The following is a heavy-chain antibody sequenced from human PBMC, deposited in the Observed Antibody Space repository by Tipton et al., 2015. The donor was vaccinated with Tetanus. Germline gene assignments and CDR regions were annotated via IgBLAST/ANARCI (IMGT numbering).Heavy chain of an antibody. Sequence: TLSLTCSVSGAPVTSGRHHWSWIRLAPGRGLEWIGFVSDSGSTNYNPSVRGRVAISLDTSKNQFSLELTSVTAADTAVYYCVRDSSLGSNSWAFDLWGRGTTVTVSS. CDR3: VRDSSLGSNSWAFDL. D-gene: IGHD4-23*01. CDR1: GAPVTSGRHH. CDR2: VSDSGST. V-gene: IGHV4-61*01. J-gene: IGHJ3*01.